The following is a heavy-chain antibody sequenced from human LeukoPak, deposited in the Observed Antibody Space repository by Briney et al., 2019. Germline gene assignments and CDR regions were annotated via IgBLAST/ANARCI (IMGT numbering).Heavy chain of an antibody. J-gene: IGHJ4*02. Sequence: SVKVSCKASGGTFSSYAISWVRQAPGQGLEWMGRIIPIFGTANYAQKFQGRVTITTDESTNTAYMELSSLRSEDTAVYYCARDLTYYYDSSGYCLDYWGQGTLVTVSS. CDR1: GGTFSSYA. CDR3: ARDLTYYYDSSGYCLDY. D-gene: IGHD3-22*01. CDR2: IIPIFGTA. V-gene: IGHV1-69*05.